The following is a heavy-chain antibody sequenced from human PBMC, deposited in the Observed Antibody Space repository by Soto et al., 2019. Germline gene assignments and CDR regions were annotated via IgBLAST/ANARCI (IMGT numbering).Heavy chain of an antibody. J-gene: IGHJ6*03. V-gene: IGHV1-8*01. CDR3: ARGLRIVVVPAANYYYYMDV. CDR2: MNPNSGNT. Sequence: GASVKVSCKASGYTFTSYDINWVRQATGQGLEWMGWMNPNSGNTGYAQKFQGRVTMTRNTSISTAYMELSSLRSEDTAVYYCARGLRIVVVPAANYYYYMDVWGKGTTVTVSS. D-gene: IGHD2-2*01. CDR1: GYTFTSYD.